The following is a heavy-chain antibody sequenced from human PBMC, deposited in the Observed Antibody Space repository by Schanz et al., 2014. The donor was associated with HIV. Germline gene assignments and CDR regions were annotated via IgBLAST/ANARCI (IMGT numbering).Heavy chain of an antibody. J-gene: IGHJ6*02. V-gene: IGHV3-74*01. CDR3: ARASFDTNSTNSIIHGMDV. CDR1: GFSFSDYW. CDR2: MNNDVSSR. D-gene: IGHD2-2*02. Sequence: EVQLVESGGGLVQPGGSLTLSCAASGFSFSDYWMHWVRQVPGKGLLWVSRMNNDVSSRLYADSVKGRFTISRDNAKNTLYLQMNSLRDEDTAVYYCARASFDTNSTNSIIHGMDVWGQGTTVTVSS.